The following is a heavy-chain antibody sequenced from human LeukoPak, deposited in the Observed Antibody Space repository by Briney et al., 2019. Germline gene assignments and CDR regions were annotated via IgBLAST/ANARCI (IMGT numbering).Heavy chain of an antibody. J-gene: IGHJ5*02. CDR1: GYTFTSYD. CDR3: ARAGLSIAARPIGWFDP. D-gene: IGHD6-6*01. Sequence: ASVKVSCKASGYTFTSYDINWVRQATGQGLEWMGWMNPNSGNTGYAQKFQGRVTMTRNTSISTAYMELSSLRSEDTAVYYCARAGLSIAARPIGWFDPWGRGTLVTVSS. CDR2: MNPNSGNT. V-gene: IGHV1-8*01.